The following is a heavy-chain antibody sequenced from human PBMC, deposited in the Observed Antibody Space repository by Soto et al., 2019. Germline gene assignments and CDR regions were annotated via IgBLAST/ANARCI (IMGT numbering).Heavy chain of an antibody. CDR1: GASISSGGYY. CDR2: IFYTGST. D-gene: IGHD3-10*01. CDR3: ARDWGWGRGVPYFDH. V-gene: IGHV4-31*03. Sequence: QVQLQESGPGLVRPSQTLSLACSVSGASISSGGYYWTWFRQHPGKGLEWIGYIFYTGSTYYNPSLRSRVTISLDMSKNQFSLKLTSVTAADTAVYYCARDWGWGRGVPYFDHWGQGTLVIVSS. J-gene: IGHJ4*02.